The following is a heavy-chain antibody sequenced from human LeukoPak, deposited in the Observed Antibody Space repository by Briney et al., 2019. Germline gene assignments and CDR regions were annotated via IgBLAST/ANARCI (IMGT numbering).Heavy chain of an antibody. J-gene: IGHJ4*02. CDR1: GGSISSSSYY. D-gene: IGHD3-22*01. Sequence: SETLSLTCTVSGGSISSSSYYWGWIRQPPGKGLEWIGSIYYSGSTYYNPSLKSRVTISVDTSKNQFSLKLSSVTAADTAVYYCARGMGYYYDRIPFDYWGQGTLVTVSS. CDR2: IYYSGST. CDR3: ARGMGYYYDRIPFDY. V-gene: IGHV4-39*07.